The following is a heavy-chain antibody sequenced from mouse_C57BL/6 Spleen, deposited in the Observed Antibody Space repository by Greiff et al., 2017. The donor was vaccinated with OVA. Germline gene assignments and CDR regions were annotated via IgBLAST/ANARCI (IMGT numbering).Heavy chain of an antibody. CDR1: GFTFTDYY. CDR2: IRNKANGYTT. Sequence: EVKLEESGGGLVQPGGSLSLSCAASGFTFTDYYMSWVRQPPGKALEWLGFIRNKANGYTTEYSASVKGRFTISRDNSQSILYLQMNALRAEDSATYYCARWSDYGAYWGQGTLVTVSA. V-gene: IGHV7-3*01. D-gene: IGHD2-4*01. J-gene: IGHJ3*01. CDR3: ARWSDYGAY.